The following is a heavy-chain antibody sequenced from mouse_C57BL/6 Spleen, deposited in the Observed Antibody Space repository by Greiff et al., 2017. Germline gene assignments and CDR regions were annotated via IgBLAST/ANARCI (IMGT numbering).Heavy chain of an antibody. CDR2: INYDGSST. Sequence: EVHLVESEGGLVQPGSSMKLSCTASGFTFSDYYMAWVRQVPEKGLEWVANINYDGSSTYYLDSLKSRFIISRDNAKNILYLQMSSLKSEDTATYYCARVGGSSYRYFDVWGTGTTVTVSS. D-gene: IGHD1-1*01. CDR1: GFTFSDYY. J-gene: IGHJ1*03. CDR3: ARVGGSSYRYFDV. V-gene: IGHV5-16*01.